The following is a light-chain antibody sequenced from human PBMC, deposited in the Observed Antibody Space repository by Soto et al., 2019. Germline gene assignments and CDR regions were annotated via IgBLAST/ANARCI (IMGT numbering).Light chain of an antibody. J-gene: IGKJ2*01. CDR1: QNVGSN. V-gene: IGKV3-15*01. CDR2: GTS. Sequence: EIVMTQSPVTLSVSPGERAALSCRASQNVGSNFAWYQQRPGQAPRVLIYGTSTRATGVPARFSGSGSGTDFTLPISSLQSEDFAVYYCQQYNNWPYTFGQGTRLEIK. CDR3: QQYNNWPYT.